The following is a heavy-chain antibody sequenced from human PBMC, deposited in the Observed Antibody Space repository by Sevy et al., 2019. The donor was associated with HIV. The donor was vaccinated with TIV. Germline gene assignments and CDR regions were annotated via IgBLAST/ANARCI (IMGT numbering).Heavy chain of an antibody. D-gene: IGHD5-12*01. CDR2: ISSNGGST. Sequence: GGSLRLSCSASGFTFSSYAMHWVRQAPGKGLEYVSAISSNGGSTYYADSVKGRFTMSRDNSKNTLYLQMSSLRAEDTAVYYCVKDPGTRWLQFRYYYYGMDVWGQGTTVTVSS. CDR1: GFTFSSYA. V-gene: IGHV3-64D*06. CDR3: VKDPGTRWLQFRYYYYGMDV. J-gene: IGHJ6*02.